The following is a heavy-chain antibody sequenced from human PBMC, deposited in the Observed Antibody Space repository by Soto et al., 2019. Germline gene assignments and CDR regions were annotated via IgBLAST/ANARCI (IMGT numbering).Heavy chain of an antibody. D-gene: IGHD3-10*01. CDR1: GYNFTDFS. CDR3: ARKVLLCDF. CDR2: VSPYYGNT. Sequence: ASVKVSCKTSGYNFTDFSITWVRQAPGQGLEWMGWVSPYYGNTKYTEKFQDRVTMTADTSTNTVYLELRTLTSDDTAIYYCARKVLLCDFRGQGTLVTVSS. J-gene: IGHJ4*02. V-gene: IGHV1-18*01.